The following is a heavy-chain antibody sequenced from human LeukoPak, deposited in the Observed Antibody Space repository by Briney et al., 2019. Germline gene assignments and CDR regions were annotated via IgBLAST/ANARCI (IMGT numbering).Heavy chain of an antibody. CDR2: INPNSGGT. CDR3: ARVGRAFTARSSFFDY. V-gene: IGHV1-2*02. CDR1: GYTFSGYY. D-gene: IGHD6-6*01. Sequence: ASVKVSCKASGYTFSGYYMHWVRQAPGQGLEWMGWINPNSGGTNYAQKFQGRVTMTRDTSISTAYMELIRLRSADTAVYYCARVGRAFTARSSFFDYWAREPWSPCPQ. J-gene: IGHJ4*02.